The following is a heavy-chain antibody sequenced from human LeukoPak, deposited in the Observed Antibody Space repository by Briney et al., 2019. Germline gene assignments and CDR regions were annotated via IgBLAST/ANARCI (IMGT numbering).Heavy chain of an antibody. CDR2: INPNSGGT. CDR1: GYTFAGYY. J-gene: IGHJ6*02. D-gene: IGHD3-10*01. V-gene: IGHV1-2*02. Sequence: ASVKVSCKASGYTFAGYYMHWVRQAPGQGLEWMGWINPNSGGTNYAQKFQGRVTMTRDTSISTAYMELNRLRSDDTAVYYCASRAGYYGSGSYYPDYYYGMDVWGQGTTVTVSS. CDR3: ASRAGYYGSGSYYPDYYYGMDV.